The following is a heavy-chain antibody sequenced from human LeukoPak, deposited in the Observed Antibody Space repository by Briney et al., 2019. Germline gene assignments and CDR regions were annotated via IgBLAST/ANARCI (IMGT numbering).Heavy chain of an antibody. J-gene: IGHJ4*02. CDR1: GGSFSGYY. CDR3: ARHPNSGWTYYFDF. D-gene: IGHD6-19*01. V-gene: IGHV4-34*01. Sequence: SETLSLTCAVYGGSFSGYYGSWIRQPPGKGLEWIRDINQSGSTSYNPSLESRVSISVETSKNQFSLSLSSVTAADTAVYYCARHPNSGWTYYFDFWGQGTLVTVSS. CDR2: INQSGST.